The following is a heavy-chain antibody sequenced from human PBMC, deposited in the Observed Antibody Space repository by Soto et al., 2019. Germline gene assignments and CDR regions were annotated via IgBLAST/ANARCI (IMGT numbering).Heavy chain of an antibody. J-gene: IGHJ4*02. D-gene: IGHD3-22*01. CDR2: IYYSGST. CDR3: ARVNYYDSSGYHYYFDY. Sequence: PSETLSLTCTVSGGSISSGGCYWSWIRQHPGKGLEWIGYIYYSGSTYYNPSLKSRVTISVDTSKNQFSLKLSSVTAADMAVYYCARVNYYDSSGYHYYFDYWGQGTLVTVSS. V-gene: IGHV4-31*03. CDR1: GGSISSGGCY.